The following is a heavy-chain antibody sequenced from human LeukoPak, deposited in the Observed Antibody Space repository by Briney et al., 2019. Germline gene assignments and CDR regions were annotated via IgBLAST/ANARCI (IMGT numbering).Heavy chain of an antibody. CDR3: ALSTVAAAGDD. J-gene: IGHJ4*02. CDR2: IKPDGSEI. Sequence: GGSLRLSCAASGFTFSSYSMNWVRQAPGKGLEWVANIKPDGSEIYSVDSVKGRFTISRDNAKSSLYLQMNSLRAEDTAVYYCALSTVAAAGDDWGQGTLVTVSS. D-gene: IGHD2-2*01. CDR1: GFTFSSYS. V-gene: IGHV3-7*01.